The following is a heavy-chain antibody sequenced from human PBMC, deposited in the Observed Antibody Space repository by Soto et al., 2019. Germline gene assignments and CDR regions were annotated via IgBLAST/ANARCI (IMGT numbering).Heavy chain of an antibody. CDR3: AKAYFVWSSEQPYYFDY. CDR1: GFTFSNYA. CDR2: ISGSGGRS. J-gene: IGHJ4*02. Sequence: EVQLLDSGGGLVQPGGSLRLSCAASGFTFSNYAMTWVRQGPGKGLEWVSGISGSGGRSYYADSVKGRFTISRDNSKSTLHLQMNSLRAEDTAVYYCAKAYFVWSSEQPYYFDYWGQGTLVTVSS. V-gene: IGHV3-23*01. D-gene: IGHD3-16*01.